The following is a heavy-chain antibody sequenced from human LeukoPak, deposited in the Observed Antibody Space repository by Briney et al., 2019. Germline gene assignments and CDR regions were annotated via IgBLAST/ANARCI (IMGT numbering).Heavy chain of an antibody. CDR1: GFTFSSYS. D-gene: IGHD3-10*01. CDR2: ISSSSSYI. J-gene: IGHJ5*02. Sequence: GGSLRLSCAASGFTFSSYSMNCVRQAPGRGLEWVSSISSSSSYIYYADSVKGRFTISRDNPKNSLYLQMNSLRAEDTAVYYCARRVDYYGSGSASYNWFDPWGQGTLVTVSS. CDR3: ARRVDYYGSGSASYNWFDP. V-gene: IGHV3-21*01.